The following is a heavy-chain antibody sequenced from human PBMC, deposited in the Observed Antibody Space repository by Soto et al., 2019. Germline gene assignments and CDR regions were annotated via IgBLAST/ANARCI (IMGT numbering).Heavy chain of an antibody. V-gene: IGHV5-51*01. D-gene: IGHD3-10*01. Sequence: PGESLKISCKGSGYSFTSYWIGWVRQMPGKGLEWMGIIYPGDSDTRYSPSFQGQATISADKSISTAYLQWSSLKASDTAMYYCARTAWFHRGGMDVWGQGTTVTVSS. CDR2: IYPGDSDT. J-gene: IGHJ6*02. CDR3: ARTAWFHRGGMDV. CDR1: GYSFTSYW.